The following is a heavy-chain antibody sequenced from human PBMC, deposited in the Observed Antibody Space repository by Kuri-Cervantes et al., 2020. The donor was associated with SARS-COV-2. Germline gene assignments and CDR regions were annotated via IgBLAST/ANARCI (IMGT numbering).Heavy chain of an antibody. D-gene: IGHD3-22*01. CDR2: IYTSGST. CDR1: GGSISSGSYY. J-gene: IGHJ5*02. Sequence: SETLSLTCTVSGGSISSGSYYWSWIRQPAGMGLEWIGYIYTSGSTNYNPSLKSRVTISVDTSKNQFSLKLSSVTAADTAVYYCAREADYYDSSGYQVDWFDPWGQGTLVTVSS. CDR3: AREADYYDSSGYQVDWFDP. V-gene: IGHV4-61*09.